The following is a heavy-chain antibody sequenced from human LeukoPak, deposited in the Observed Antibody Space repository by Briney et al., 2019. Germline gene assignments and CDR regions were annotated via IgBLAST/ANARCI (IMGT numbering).Heavy chain of an antibody. Sequence: GGSLRLSCVGSGFTFRSHAMSWVRQAPEKGLEFVSGIYENGGTTYYADSVKGRFSISRDNSKNTLYLQMDSLRGEDTAVYYCARGGYSYFDYWGQGTLVTVSS. V-gene: IGHV3-23*01. CDR2: IYENGGTT. CDR1: GFTFRSHA. D-gene: IGHD3-22*01. J-gene: IGHJ4*02. CDR3: ARGGYSYFDY.